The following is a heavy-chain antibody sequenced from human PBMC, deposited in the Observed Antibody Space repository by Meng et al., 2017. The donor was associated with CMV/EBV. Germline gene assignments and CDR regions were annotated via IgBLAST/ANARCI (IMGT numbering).Heavy chain of an antibody. CDR2: IIPILGIA. V-gene: IGHV1-69*10. Sequence: SVKVSCKASGGTFSSYAISWVRQAPGQGLEWMGGIIPILGIANYAQKFQGRVTITADKSTSTAYMELSSLRSEVTAVYYCARGDTATTSNWFDPWGQGTLVTVSS. J-gene: IGHJ5*02. CDR3: ARGDTATTSNWFDP. CDR1: GGTFSSYA. D-gene: IGHD5-18*01.